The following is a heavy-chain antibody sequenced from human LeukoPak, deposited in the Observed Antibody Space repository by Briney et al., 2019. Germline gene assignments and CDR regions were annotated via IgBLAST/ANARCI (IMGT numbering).Heavy chain of an antibody. J-gene: IGHJ6*02. CDR2: IYYSGST. CDR1: GGSISSYY. CDR3: ARDLAVLFGELMSGGGDYYGMDV. D-gene: IGHD3-10*02. Sequence: SETLSLTCTVSGGSISSYYWSWIRQPPGKGLEWIGYIYYSGSTNYNPSLKSRVTISVDTSKNQFSLKLSSVTAADTAVYYCARDLAVLFGELMSGGGDYYGMDVWGQGTTVTVSS. V-gene: IGHV4-59*12.